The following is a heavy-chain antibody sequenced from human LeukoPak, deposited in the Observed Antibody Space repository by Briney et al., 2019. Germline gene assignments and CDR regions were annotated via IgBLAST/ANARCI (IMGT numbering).Heavy chain of an antibody. CDR1: GGSISSSSYY. Sequence: SETLSLTCTVSGGSISSSSYYWGWIRQPPGKGLEWIGSIYYSGSTYYNPSLKSRVTISVDTSKNQFSLKLSSVTAADTAVYYCARYLQVLLWFGELPNYMDVWGKGTTVTVSS. D-gene: IGHD3-10*01. CDR2: IYYSGST. J-gene: IGHJ6*03. CDR3: ARYLQVLLWFGELPNYMDV. V-gene: IGHV4-39*07.